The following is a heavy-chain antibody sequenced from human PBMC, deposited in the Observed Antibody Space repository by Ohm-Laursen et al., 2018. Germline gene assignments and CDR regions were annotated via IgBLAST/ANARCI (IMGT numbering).Heavy chain of an antibody. Sequence: GSLRLSCAASGFTFSSYAMSWVRQAPEKGLEWVSGLSGSGHDTYYTDSVKGRFTTSRDNSKNTLYLQMNSLRAEDTAVYYCARDLGYCSSTSCSGGYYYYGMDVWGQGTTVTVSS. J-gene: IGHJ6*02. CDR3: ARDLGYCSSTSCSGGYYYYGMDV. D-gene: IGHD2-2*01. V-gene: IGHV3-23*01. CDR1: GFTFSSYA. CDR2: LSGSGHDT.